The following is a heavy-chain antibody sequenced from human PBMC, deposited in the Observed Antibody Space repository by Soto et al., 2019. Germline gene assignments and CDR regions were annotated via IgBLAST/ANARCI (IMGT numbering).Heavy chain of an antibody. CDR3: SGCSGGACHQYYGMDV. Sequence: EVHLVESGGGLVKPGGSLRLSCAVSGFTFSSCTMNWVRQAPGKGLEWVSSISPSTSHIYYADSVKGRFTISRDNAKNSLFLQVNSLRAEDTAVYYCSGCSGGACHQYYGMDVWGQGTTVTVSS. CDR1: GFTFSSCT. V-gene: IGHV3-21*01. CDR2: ISPSTSHI. D-gene: IGHD2-15*01. J-gene: IGHJ6*02.